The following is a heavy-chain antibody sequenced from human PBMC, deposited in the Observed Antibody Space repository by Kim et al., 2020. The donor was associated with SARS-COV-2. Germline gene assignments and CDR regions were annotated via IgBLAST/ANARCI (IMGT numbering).Heavy chain of an antibody. Sequence: ASVKVSCKASGYTFTSYGISWVRQAPGQGLEWMGWISAYNGNTNYAQKLQGRVTMTTDTSTSTAYMELRSLRSDDTAVYYCARDLYDPDDSSGYSTAFDYWGQGTLVTVSS. CDR2: ISAYNGNT. J-gene: IGHJ4*02. D-gene: IGHD3-22*01. CDR3: ARDLYDPDDSSGYSTAFDY. CDR1: GYTFTSYG. V-gene: IGHV1-18*01.